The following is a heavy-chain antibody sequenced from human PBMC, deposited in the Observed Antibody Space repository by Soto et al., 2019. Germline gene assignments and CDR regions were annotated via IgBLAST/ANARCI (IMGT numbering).Heavy chain of an antibody. J-gene: IGHJ6*02. CDR1: GGSISSSSYY. CDR3: ARHRAYCGGDCYSSDSYYYYYGMDV. D-gene: IGHD2-21*02. Sequence: PSETLSLTCTVSGGSISSSSYYWGWIRQPPGKGLEWIGSIYSSGSTYYNPSLKSRVTISVDTSKNQFSLKLSSVTAADTAVYYCARHRAYCGGDCYSSDSYYYYYGMDVWGQGTTVTVSS. V-gene: IGHV4-39*01. CDR2: IYSSGST.